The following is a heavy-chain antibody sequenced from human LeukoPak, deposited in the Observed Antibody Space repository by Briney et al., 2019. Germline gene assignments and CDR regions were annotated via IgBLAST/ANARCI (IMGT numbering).Heavy chain of an antibody. D-gene: IGHD3-22*01. Sequence: SETLSLTSTVSGGSISSYYWSWIRQPPGKGLEWIGYIYYSGSTNYNPSLKSRVTISVDTSKNQFSLKLSSVTAADTAVYYCARSYYYDSRGAFDIWGQGTMVTVSS. CDR1: GGSISSYY. CDR3: ARSYYYDSRGAFDI. CDR2: IYYSGST. J-gene: IGHJ3*02. V-gene: IGHV4-59*01.